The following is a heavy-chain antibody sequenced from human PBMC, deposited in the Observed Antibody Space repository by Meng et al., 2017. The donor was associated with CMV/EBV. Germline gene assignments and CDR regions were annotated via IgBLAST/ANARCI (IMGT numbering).Heavy chain of an antibody. CDR3: ARVGVRLGPFDY. V-gene: IGHV1-2*02. Sequence: VRRMQSGAEVKKPGARVKVSCKASGYTFTGYYMHWVRQAPGQGLEWMGWSNPNSGGTNYAQTFQGRVTMTRDTSISTAYMELSRLRSDDTAVYYCARVGVRLGPFDYWGQGTLVTVSS. CDR2: SNPNSGGT. CDR1: GYTFTGYY. D-gene: IGHD1-26*01. J-gene: IGHJ4*02.